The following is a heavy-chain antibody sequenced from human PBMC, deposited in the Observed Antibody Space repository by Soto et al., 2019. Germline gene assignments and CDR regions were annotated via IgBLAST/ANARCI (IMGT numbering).Heavy chain of an antibody. CDR1: GYTLTELS. Sequence: QVQLVQSGAEVKKPGASVKVSCKVSGYTLTELSMHGVRQAPGKGLEWMGGFDPEDGETIYAQKFQGRVTMTEDTSTDKAYMELSSLRSEDPAVYYCATIPTYYYDSSGYYPFDYWGQGTLVTVSS. CDR2: FDPEDGET. J-gene: IGHJ4*02. CDR3: ATIPTYYYDSSGYYPFDY. D-gene: IGHD3-22*01. V-gene: IGHV1-24*01.